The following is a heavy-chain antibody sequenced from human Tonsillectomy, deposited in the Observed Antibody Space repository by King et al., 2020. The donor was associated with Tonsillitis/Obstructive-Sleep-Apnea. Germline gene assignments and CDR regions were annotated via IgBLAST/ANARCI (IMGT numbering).Heavy chain of an antibody. Sequence: QLVQSGAEVKKPGASVKVSCKASGYTFSSYAISWVRQAPGQGVEWMGWISPYRGNTNYAQKIQGRVTMTTDTSTSTAYMELRSLGSDDTAVFDCARVALRGTDPQYNYHGMDVWGERTTVTLSS. CDR1: GYTFSSYA. CDR2: ISPYRGNT. D-gene: IGHD6-6*01. CDR3: ARVALRGTDPQYNYHGMDV. V-gene: IGHV1-18*01. J-gene: IGHJ6*04.